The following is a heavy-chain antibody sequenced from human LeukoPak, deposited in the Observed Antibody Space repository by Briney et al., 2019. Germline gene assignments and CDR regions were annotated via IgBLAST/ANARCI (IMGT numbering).Heavy chain of an antibody. CDR2: IYYSGST. CDR1: GGSFSGYY. J-gene: IGHJ5*02. D-gene: IGHD2-2*03. CDR3: ARLLRVGYCSTTTCTWFDP. V-gene: IGHV4-34*01. Sequence: SETLSLTCAVYGGSFSGYYWSWIRQPPGKGLEWIGSIYYSGSTYYSPSLKSRVTISVDPSKNQFSLTLSSVTAADTAVYYCARLLRVGYCSTTTCTWFDPWGQGTLVTVSS.